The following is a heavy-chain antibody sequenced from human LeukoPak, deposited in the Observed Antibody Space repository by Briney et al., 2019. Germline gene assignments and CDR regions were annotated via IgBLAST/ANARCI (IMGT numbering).Heavy chain of an antibody. D-gene: IGHD3-9*01. CDR3: AREKAYYDILTGVNSGDFDL. J-gene: IGHJ2*01. CDR2: IYYSGST. CDR1: GGSISSGGYY. V-gene: IGHV4-31*03. Sequence: PSQTLSLTCTVSGGSISSGGYYWSWIRQHPGKGLEWIGYIYYSGSTYYNPSLKSRVTISVDTSKNQFSLKLSSVTAADTAVYYCAREKAYYDILTGVNSGDFDLWGRGTLVTVSS.